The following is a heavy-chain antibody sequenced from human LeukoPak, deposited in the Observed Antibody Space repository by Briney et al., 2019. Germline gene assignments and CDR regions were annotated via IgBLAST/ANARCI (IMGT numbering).Heavy chain of an antibody. J-gene: IGHJ5*02. Sequence: PSETLSLTSAGYGGSFSGYYWSWIRQPPGQGLEWSGEINHTGRTNSKPSLKSLVSISVGTSKNQFSLKLSSVTAADTAVYYCARRYYDFWSGYYNWFDHWGQGTLVTVSS. D-gene: IGHD3-3*01. CDR2: INHTGRT. CDR3: ARRYYDFWSGYYNWFDH. V-gene: IGHV4-34*01. CDR1: GGSFSGYY.